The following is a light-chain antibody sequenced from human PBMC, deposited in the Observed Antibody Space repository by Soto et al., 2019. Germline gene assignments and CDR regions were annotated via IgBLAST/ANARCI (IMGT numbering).Light chain of an antibody. J-gene: IGKJ4*02. Sequence: EIVLTQSPATLSVSPGERATLSCRASQSYSSNLAWYQHKIGQAPRLLIYGSSTRATGVPARFSSGGSGTEFTLTISSLQSEDSAFYYCRHYNNRPQTFGGGTKVEI. V-gene: IGKV3D-15*01. CDR1: QSYSSN. CDR2: GSS. CDR3: RHYNNRPQT.